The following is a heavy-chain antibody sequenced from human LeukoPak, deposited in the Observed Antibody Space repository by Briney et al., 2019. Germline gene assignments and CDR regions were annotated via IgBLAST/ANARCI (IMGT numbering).Heavy chain of an antibody. Sequence: SETLSLTCTVSGGSISSYYWSWIRQPPGKGLEWIGYIYYSGSTNYNPSLKSRVTISVDTSKNQFSLKLSSVTAADTAVYYCARGSYGSGSYHLDYWGQGTLVTVSS. V-gene: IGHV4-59*01. CDR2: IYYSGST. D-gene: IGHD3-10*01. CDR3: ARGSYGSGSYHLDY. CDR1: GGSISSYY. J-gene: IGHJ4*02.